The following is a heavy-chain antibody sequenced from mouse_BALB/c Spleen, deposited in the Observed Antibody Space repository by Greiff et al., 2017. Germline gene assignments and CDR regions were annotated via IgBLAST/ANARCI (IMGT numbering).Heavy chain of an antibody. CDR3: ARLLEGFAY. CDR1: GFTFSDYY. CDR2: ISDGGSYT. V-gene: IGHV5-4*02. D-gene: IGHD1-1*01. Sequence: EVQVVESGGGLVKPGGSLKLSCAASGFTFSDYYMYWVRQTPEKRLEWVATISDGGSYTYYPDSVKGRFTISRDNAKNNLYLQMSSLKSEDTAMYYCARLLEGFAYWGQGTLVTVSA. J-gene: IGHJ3*01.